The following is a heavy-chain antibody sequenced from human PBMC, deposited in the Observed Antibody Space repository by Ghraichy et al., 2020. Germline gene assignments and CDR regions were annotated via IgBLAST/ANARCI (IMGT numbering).Heavy chain of an antibody. CDR2: IYYSGST. CDR3: ARERRMATNRQLVGIRVGLLDY. CDR1: GGSISSGGYY. J-gene: IGHJ4*02. Sequence: SETLSLTCTVSGGSISSGGYYWSWIRQHPGKGLEWIGYIYYSGSTYYNPSLKSRVTISVDTSKNQFSLKLSSVTAADTAVYYCARERRMATNRQLVGIRVGLLDYWGQGTLVTVSS. V-gene: IGHV4-31*03. D-gene: IGHD5-24*01.